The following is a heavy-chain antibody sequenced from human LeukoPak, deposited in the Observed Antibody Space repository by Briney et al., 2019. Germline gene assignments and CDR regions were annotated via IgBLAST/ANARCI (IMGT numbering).Heavy chain of an antibody. D-gene: IGHD2-15*01. CDR2: IKQDGSEK. V-gene: IGHV3-7*01. J-gene: IGHJ3*02. CDR1: EFTFSTYW. CDR3: ARHRSGGSQDDAFDI. Sequence: GGSLRLSCAASEFTFSTYWMTWVRQAPGKGLEWVADIKQDGSEKYYVDSVKGRFTISRQNAKKSLFLQMNSLRADDTAVYYCARHRSGGSQDDAFDIWGQGTLVTVSS.